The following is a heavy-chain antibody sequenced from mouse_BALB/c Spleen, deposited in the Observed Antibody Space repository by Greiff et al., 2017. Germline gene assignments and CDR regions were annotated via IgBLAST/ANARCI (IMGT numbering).Heavy chain of an antibody. CDR2: IRLKSNNYAT. Sequence: EVKVVESGGGLVQPGGSMKLSCVASGFTFSNYWMNWVRQSPEKGLEWVAEIRLKSNNYATHYAESVKGRFTISRDDSKSSVYLQMNNLRAEDTGIYYCTRDGLYAMDYWGQGTSVTVSS. V-gene: IGHV6-6*02. CDR1: GFTFSNYW. J-gene: IGHJ4*01. D-gene: IGHD2-3*01. CDR3: TRDGLYAMDY.